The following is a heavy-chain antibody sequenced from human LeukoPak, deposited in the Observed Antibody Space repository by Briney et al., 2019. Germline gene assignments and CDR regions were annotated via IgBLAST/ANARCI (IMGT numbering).Heavy chain of an antibody. CDR3: AKVEGGAAAGFFDY. Sequence: GGSLRLSCAASGFTFSGYAMSWVRQAPGKGLEWVSAISGSGGSTYYADSVKGRFTISRDNSRNTLYLQMNSLRAEDTAVYYCAKVEGGAAAGFFDYWGQGTLVTVSS. V-gene: IGHV3-23*01. D-gene: IGHD6-13*01. CDR2: ISGSGGST. CDR1: GFTFSGYA. J-gene: IGHJ4*02.